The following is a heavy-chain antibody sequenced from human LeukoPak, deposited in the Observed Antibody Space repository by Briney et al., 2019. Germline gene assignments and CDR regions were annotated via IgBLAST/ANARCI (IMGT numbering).Heavy chain of an antibody. V-gene: IGHV4-59*08. Sequence: SETLPLTCTVSGGSISSYYWSWIRQPPGKGLEWIGYIYYSGSTNYNPSLKSRVTISVDTSKNQFSLKLSSVTAADTAVYYCARQGYDSSGYHPFDYWGQGTLVTVSS. D-gene: IGHD3-22*01. CDR2: IYYSGST. J-gene: IGHJ4*02. CDR1: GGSISSYY. CDR3: ARQGYDSSGYHPFDY.